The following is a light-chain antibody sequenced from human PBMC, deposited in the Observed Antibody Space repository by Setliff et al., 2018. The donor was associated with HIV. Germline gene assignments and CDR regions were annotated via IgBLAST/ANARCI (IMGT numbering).Light chain of an antibody. V-gene: IGLV2-14*01. J-gene: IGLJ2*01. Sequence: LTQPASVSGSPGQSITISCIGTSSDVGGYNYVSWYQQHPGKAPKLMIYEVSKRPSGVSNRFSGSKSGNTASLTISGLQAEDEADYYCSSYTSSSTSDVVFGGGTQLTVL. CDR3: SSYTSSSTSDVV. CDR2: EVS. CDR1: SSDVGGYNY.